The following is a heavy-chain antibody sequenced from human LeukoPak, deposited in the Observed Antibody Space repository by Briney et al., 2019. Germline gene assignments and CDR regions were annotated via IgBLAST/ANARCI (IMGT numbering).Heavy chain of an antibody. CDR2: INIDGST. D-gene: IGHD3-10*01. Sequence: PGGSLRLSCAASGFTFRNYWMHWVRQAPGEGLVWVSRINIDGSTRYADSVEGRFTISRDNAKNTLYLQMNSLRAEDTAVYYCARAGGSGWFDPWGQGTLVTVSS. CDR1: GFTFRNYW. V-gene: IGHV3-74*01. J-gene: IGHJ5*02. CDR3: ARAGGSGWFDP.